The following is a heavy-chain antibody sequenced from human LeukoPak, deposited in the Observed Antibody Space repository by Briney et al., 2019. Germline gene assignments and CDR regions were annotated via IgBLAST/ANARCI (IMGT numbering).Heavy chain of an antibody. D-gene: IGHD3-16*01. V-gene: IGHV4-39*01. CDR1: GGSISGSCCY. CDR3: SRTTGDSAIIAAH. J-gene: IGHJ4*02. Sequence: SETLSLTCTVSGGSISGSCCYWGWVRQTPGKDLEWIGSTSYSGSTHYNPSFKSRVTVSVDTSKNQFFLNLSSVTAADTAVYYCSRTTGDSAIIAAHWGQGTLVTVSS. CDR2: TSYSGST.